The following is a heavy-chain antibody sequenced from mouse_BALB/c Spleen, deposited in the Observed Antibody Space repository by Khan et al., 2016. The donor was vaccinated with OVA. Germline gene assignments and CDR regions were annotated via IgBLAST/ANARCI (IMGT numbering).Heavy chain of an antibody. CDR3: VISASYGDYVEAWFAY. D-gene: IGHD2-13*01. J-gene: IGHJ3*01. CDR2: INPYNGCT. CDR1: GYSFTGYT. V-gene: IGHV1-37*01. Sequence: EVQLQQSGPELVKPGASMKMSCKASGYSFTGYTMNWVKQSRVKNLEWIGLINPYNGCTAYNQKFGGQATLTVDKSSNTAYMELLSLTCEDSAVYSCVISASYGDYVEAWFAYWGQGTLVTVSA.